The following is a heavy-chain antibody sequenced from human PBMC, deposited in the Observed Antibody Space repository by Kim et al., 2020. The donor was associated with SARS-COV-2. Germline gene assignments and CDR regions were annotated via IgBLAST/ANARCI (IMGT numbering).Heavy chain of an antibody. V-gene: IGHV4-4*02. J-gene: IGHJ5*02. D-gene: IGHD6-19*01. CDR2: IYHSGST. CDR1: GGSISSSNW. CDR3: GRGRSGRRWFDP. Sequence: SETLSLTCAVSGGSISSSNWRSWVRQPPGEGLEWIGEIYHSGSTNYNPPIKSRVTISVDTTKNQFPLKRSLVTAEATAVYYSGRGRSGRRWFDPWGRG.